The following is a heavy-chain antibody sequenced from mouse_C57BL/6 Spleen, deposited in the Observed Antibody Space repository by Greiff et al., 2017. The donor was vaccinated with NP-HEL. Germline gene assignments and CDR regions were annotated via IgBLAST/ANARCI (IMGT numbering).Heavy chain of an antibody. Sequence: EVQLVESGGGLVKPGGSLKLSCAASGFTFSDYGMHWVRQAPEKGLEWVAYISSGSSTIYYADTVKGRFTISRDNAKNTLFLQMTSLRSEDTAMYYCARRYYGSSGYFDVWGTRTTVTVSS. CDR3: ARRYYGSSGYFDV. J-gene: IGHJ1*03. CDR1: GFTFSDYG. V-gene: IGHV5-17*01. CDR2: ISSGSSTI. D-gene: IGHD1-1*01.